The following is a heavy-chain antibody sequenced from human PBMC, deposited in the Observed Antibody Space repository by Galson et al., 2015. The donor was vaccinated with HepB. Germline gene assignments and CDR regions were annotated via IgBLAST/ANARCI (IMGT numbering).Heavy chain of an antibody. D-gene: IGHD4-17*01. CDR3: ARWRHDSGDFDY. Sequence: CAISGDSVSSNSAAWNWIRQSPSRGLEWLGRTYYRSKWYNDYAVSVKSQITINPDTSKNQFSLQLSSVTPEDTAVYYCARWRHDSGDFDYWSQGALVTVSS. V-gene: IGHV6-1*01. J-gene: IGHJ4*02. CDR2: TYYRSKWYN. CDR1: GDSVSSNSAA.